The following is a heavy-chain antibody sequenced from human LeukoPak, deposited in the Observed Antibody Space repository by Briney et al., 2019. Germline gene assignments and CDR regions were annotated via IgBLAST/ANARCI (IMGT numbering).Heavy chain of an antibody. D-gene: IGHD3-22*01. CDR3: ARTSNYDSSGYPYYYYYYMDV. CDR1: GYTFTGYY. V-gene: IGHV1-2*02. CDR2: INPNSGGT. Sequence: ASVKVSCKASGYTFTGYYMHWLRQAPGQGLEWMGWINPNSGGTNYAQKFQGRVTMTRDTSISTAYMELSRLRSDDTAVYYCARTSNYDSSGYPYYYYYYMDVWGKGTTVTVSS. J-gene: IGHJ6*03.